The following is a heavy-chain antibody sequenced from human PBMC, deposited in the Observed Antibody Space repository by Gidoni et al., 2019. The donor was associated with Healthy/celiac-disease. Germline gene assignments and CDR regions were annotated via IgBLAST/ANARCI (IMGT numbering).Heavy chain of an antibody. CDR2: INSDRGST. V-gene: IGHV3-74*01. Sequence: EVQLAESGGGLVQPGGSLRLACAASGFTFSSYWMHWVRQATWKGPVWVSRINSDRGSTSYADSVKGRFTISRDNAKNTLYLQMDSLRAEDTAVYYCARDPNGYSQHFDYWGQRTLVTVSS. CDR3: ARDPNGYSQHFDY. D-gene: IGHD5-18*01. CDR1: GFTFSSYW. J-gene: IGHJ4*02.